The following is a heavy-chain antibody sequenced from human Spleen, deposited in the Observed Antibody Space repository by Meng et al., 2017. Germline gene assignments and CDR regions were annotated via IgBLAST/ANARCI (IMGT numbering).Heavy chain of an antibody. CDR1: GFTFSSYE. J-gene: IGHJ4*02. CDR3: AMFYYGSGSFYYYDY. Sequence: GGSLRLSCAASGFTFSSYEMNWVRQAPGKGLEWISAITSSDTTTHYADSVKGRFTISRDNAKNSLYLQMNSLRAEDTAVYYCAMFYYGSGSFYYYDYWGQGTLVTVSS. V-gene: IGHV3-48*03. D-gene: IGHD3-10*01. CDR2: ITSSDTTT.